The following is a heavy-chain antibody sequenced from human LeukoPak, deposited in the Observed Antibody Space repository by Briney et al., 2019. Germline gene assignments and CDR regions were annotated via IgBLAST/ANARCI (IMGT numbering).Heavy chain of an antibody. CDR2: ITVYNNKT. Sequence: ASVKASCKASGYSFSAYSVSWVRQAPGQGLEWMAMITVYNNKTDFSQKVEDRLTMTTDTSTSTAYMELKSLTSDDTAVYYCARQRFSDVHAFDVWGQGTVVSVS. CDR3: ARQRFSDVHAFDV. V-gene: IGHV1-18*01. J-gene: IGHJ3*01. D-gene: IGHD2-21*02. CDR1: GYSFSAYS.